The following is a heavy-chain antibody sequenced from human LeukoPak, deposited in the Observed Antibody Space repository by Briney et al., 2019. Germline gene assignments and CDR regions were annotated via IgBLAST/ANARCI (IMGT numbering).Heavy chain of an antibody. V-gene: IGHV5-51*01. CDR3: ARRGYCSSTSCSSSLDV. Sequence: GESLKISCKGSGYSFTSHWIGWVRQMPGKGLEWMGIIYPGDSDTRYSPSFQGQVTISADKSISTAYLQWSSLKASDTAMYYCARRGYCSSTSCSSSLDVWGKGTLVTVSS. CDR2: IYPGDSDT. CDR1: GYSFTSHW. D-gene: IGHD2-2*01. J-gene: IGHJ4*02.